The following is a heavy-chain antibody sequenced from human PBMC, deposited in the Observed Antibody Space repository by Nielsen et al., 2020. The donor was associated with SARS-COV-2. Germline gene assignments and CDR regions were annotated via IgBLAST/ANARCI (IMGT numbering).Heavy chain of an antibody. V-gene: IGHV3-53*01. CDR2: IYSGGST. Sequence: GESLKISCAASGFTVSSNYMSWVRQAPGKGLEWVSVIYSGGSTYYADSVKGRFTISRDNSKNTLYLQMNSLRAEDTAVYYCARLAAAGPYYYYYYGMDVWGQGTTVTVSS. CDR3: ARLAAAGPYYYYYYGMDV. D-gene: IGHD6-13*01. J-gene: IGHJ6*02. CDR1: GFTVSSNY.